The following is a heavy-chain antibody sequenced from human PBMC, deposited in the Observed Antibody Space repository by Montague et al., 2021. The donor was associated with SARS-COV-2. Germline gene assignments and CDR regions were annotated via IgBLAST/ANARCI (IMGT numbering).Heavy chain of an antibody. Sequence: SLSLSCAASGFTFDDYGMSWVRQAPGKGLEWVSGINWNGGSTGYADSVKGRFTISRDNAKNSLYLQMNSLRAEDTALYYCARSSITAPLLTYYYYMDVWGKGTTVTVSS. CDR2: INWNGGST. CDR3: ARSSITAPLLTYYYYMDV. D-gene: IGHD3-10*01. V-gene: IGHV3-20*04. J-gene: IGHJ6*03. CDR1: GFTFDDYG.